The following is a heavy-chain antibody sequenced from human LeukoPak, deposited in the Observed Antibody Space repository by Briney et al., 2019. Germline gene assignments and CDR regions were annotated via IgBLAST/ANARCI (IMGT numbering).Heavy chain of an antibody. J-gene: IGHJ4*02. D-gene: IGHD3-10*01. V-gene: IGHV1-18*01. CDR3: AGASMVRGVMAYYFDY. CDR1: GYTFTSYG. CDR2: ISAYNGNT. Sequence: GASVKVSCKASGYTFTSYGISWVRQAPGQGLEWMGWISAYNGNTNYAQKFQGRVTITTDESTSTAYMELSSLRSEDTAVYYCAGASMVRGVMAYYFDYWGQGTLVTVSS.